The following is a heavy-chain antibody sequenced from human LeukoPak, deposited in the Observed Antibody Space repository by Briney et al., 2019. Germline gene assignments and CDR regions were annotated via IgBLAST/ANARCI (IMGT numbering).Heavy chain of an antibody. J-gene: IGHJ4*02. V-gene: IGHV4-34*01. CDR2: INHSGST. Sequence: PSETLSLTCAVYGGSFSGYYWSWIRQPPGKGLEWIGEINHSGSTNYSPSLKSRVTISVDTSKNQFSLKLSSVTAADTAVYYCARAHRYGSGSYYRLGAQFDYWGQGTLVTVPS. D-gene: IGHD3-10*01. CDR1: GGSFSGYY. CDR3: ARAHRYGSGSYYRLGAQFDY.